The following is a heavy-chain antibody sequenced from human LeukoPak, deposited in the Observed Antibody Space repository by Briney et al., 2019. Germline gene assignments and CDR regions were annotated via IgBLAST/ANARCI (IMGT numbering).Heavy chain of an antibody. CDR2: ITGSGTST. CDR3: TSDDQGSTWYYYYYAMDV. V-gene: IGHV3-23*01. D-gene: IGHD5/OR15-5a*01. J-gene: IGHJ6*02. Sequence: GGSLRLSCAASGFTFSSYAMSWVRQAPGKGLEWVSGITGSGTSTYYADSVKGRFTISRDNSKNTLYLQMSNLRAEDTAVYYCTSDDQGSTWYYYYYAMDVWGQGTTVTVAS. CDR1: GFTFSSYA.